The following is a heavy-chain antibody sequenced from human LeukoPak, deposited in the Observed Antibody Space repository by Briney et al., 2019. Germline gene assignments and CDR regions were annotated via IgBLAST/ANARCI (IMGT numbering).Heavy chain of an antibody. CDR2: ISSSSSYI. CDR1: GFTFSSFS. Sequence: GGSLRLSCAASGFTFSSFSMNWVRQAPGKGLEWVSSISSSSSYIYYADSVKGRFTISRDNAKNSLYLQMNSLRAEDTAVYYCVPYCGGDCYELFYYYYYMDVWGKGTTVTVSS. CDR3: VPYCGGDCYELFYYYYYMDV. D-gene: IGHD2-21*01. V-gene: IGHV3-21*01. J-gene: IGHJ6*03.